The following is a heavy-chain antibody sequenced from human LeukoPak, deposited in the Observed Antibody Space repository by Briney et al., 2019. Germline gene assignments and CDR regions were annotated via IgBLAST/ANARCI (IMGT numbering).Heavy chain of an antibody. J-gene: IGHJ3*02. CDR2: IYAGDST. CDR3: ATDHRSLDAFDI. Sequence: PGGSLRLSCAASGFSVRENSINWVRQAPGKGLEWVSVIYAGDSTYYADSLKGRFTISSDKSKNTVYLQMNSLRAGDTAVYYCATDHRSLDAFDIWGQGTTVTVSS. CDR1: GFSVRENS. D-gene: IGHD1-26*01. V-gene: IGHV3-66*01.